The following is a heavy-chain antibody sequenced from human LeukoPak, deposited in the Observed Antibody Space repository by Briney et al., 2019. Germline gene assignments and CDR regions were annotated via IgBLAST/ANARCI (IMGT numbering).Heavy chain of an antibody. CDR3: ARDFIVVVPAAIRSWFDP. V-gene: IGHV1-2*02. CDR2: INPNSGGT. Sequence: ASVKVSCKASGYTFTGYYMHWVRQAPGQGLEWMGWINPNSGGTNYAQKFQGRVTMTRDTSISTAYMELSRLRSDDTAVYYCARDFIVVVPAAIRSWFDPWGQGTLVTVSS. D-gene: IGHD2-2*02. CDR1: GYTFTGYY. J-gene: IGHJ5*02.